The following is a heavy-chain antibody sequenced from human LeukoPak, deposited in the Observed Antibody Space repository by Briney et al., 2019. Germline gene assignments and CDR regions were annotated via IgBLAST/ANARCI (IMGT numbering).Heavy chain of an antibody. CDR1: GGSISSYY. CDR3: AREAPPPPRYYYDSSGYGIDY. D-gene: IGHD3-22*01. V-gene: IGHV4-59*12. CDR2: IFYSGST. J-gene: IGHJ4*02. Sequence: SETLSLTCTVSGGSISSYYWSWIRQPPGKGLEWIGYIFYSGSTNYNPSLKSRVTISIDTSKNQFSLKLSSVTAADTAVYYCAREAPPPPRYYYDSSGYGIDYWGQGTLVTVSS.